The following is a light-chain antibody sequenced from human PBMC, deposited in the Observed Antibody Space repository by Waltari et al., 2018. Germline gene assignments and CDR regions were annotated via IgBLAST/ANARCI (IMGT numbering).Light chain of an antibody. J-gene: IGKJ1*01. CDR3: EQCYKSPAT. CDR1: QNIDNY. V-gene: IGKV1-39*01. CDR2: SAS. Sequence: DIQMTQSPSSLSASVGDRVTLPCRASQNIDNYLNWYQQKEGKAPRLLMYSASSLQSGVPSRFRGSGSETEFTLTITSLQPEDSATYFCEQCYKSPATFGQGTRVQIK.